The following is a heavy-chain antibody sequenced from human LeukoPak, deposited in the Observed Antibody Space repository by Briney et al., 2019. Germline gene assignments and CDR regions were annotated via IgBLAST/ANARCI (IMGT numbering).Heavy chain of an antibody. CDR2: ISSSSSYI. D-gene: IGHD3-9*01. CDR3: ARGGLYYDILTGFDF. Sequence: GGSLRLSCAASGFTFSSYSMNWVRQAPGKGLEWVSSISSSSSYIYYADSVKGRFTISRDNAKNSLYLQMNSLRGEDTAVYYCARGGLYYDILTGFDFWGQGTLVTVSS. V-gene: IGHV3-21*01. J-gene: IGHJ4*02. CDR1: GFTFSSYS.